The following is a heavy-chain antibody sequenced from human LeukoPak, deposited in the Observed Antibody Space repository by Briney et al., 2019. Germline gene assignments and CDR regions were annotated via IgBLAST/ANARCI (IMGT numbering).Heavy chain of an antibody. V-gene: IGHV1-8*03. Sequence: ASVKVSCKASGYTFTSYGISWVRQATGQGLEWMGWMNPNSGNTGYAQKFQGRVTITRNTSISTAYMELSSLRSEDTAVYYCARVVAVAGQYYYYYMDVWGKGTTVTVSS. D-gene: IGHD6-19*01. J-gene: IGHJ6*03. CDR2: MNPNSGNT. CDR1: GYTFTSYG. CDR3: ARVVAVAGQYYYYYMDV.